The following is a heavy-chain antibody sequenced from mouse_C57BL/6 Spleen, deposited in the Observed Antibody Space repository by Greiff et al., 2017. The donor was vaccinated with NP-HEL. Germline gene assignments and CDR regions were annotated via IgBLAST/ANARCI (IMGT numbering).Heavy chain of an antibody. V-gene: IGHV2-2*01. CDR1: GFSLTSYG. CDR2: IWSGGST. CDR3: ASLTVVAEDYAMDY. J-gene: IGHJ4*01. Sequence: QVQLKQSGPGLVQPSQSLSITCTVSGFSLTSYGVHWVRQSPGKGLEWLGVIWSGGSTDYNAAFISRLSISKDNSKSQVFFKMNSLQADDTAIYYCASLTVVAEDYAMDYWGQGTSVTVSS. D-gene: IGHD1-1*01.